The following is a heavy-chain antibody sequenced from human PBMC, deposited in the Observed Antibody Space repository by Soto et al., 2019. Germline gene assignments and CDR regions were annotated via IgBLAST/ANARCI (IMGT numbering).Heavy chain of an antibody. CDR3: ARDSFRITMVRGVTLAPDY. D-gene: IGHD3-10*01. V-gene: IGHV3-30-3*01. CDR2: ISYDGSNK. Sequence: PGGSLTLSCAASGFTFSSYAMHWVRQAPGKGLEWVAVISYDGSNKYYADSVKGRFTISRDNSKNTLYLQMNSLRAEDTAVYYCARDSFRITMVRGVTLAPDYWGQGTLVPVSS. J-gene: IGHJ4*02. CDR1: GFTFSSYA.